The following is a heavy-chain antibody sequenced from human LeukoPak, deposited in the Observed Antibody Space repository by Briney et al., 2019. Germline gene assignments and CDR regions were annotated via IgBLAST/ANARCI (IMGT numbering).Heavy chain of an antibody. Sequence: ASVKVSCKASGYTFTSYGISWVRQAPGQGLEWMGWISAYNGNTNYAQKLQGRVTMNTDTSTSTAYMELRSLRSDDTAVYYCARDWGQTYYYDSSGFVMDVWGQGTTVTVSS. D-gene: IGHD3-22*01. J-gene: IGHJ6*02. CDR2: ISAYNGNT. V-gene: IGHV1-18*01. CDR3: ARDWGQTYYYDSSGFVMDV. CDR1: GYTFTSYG.